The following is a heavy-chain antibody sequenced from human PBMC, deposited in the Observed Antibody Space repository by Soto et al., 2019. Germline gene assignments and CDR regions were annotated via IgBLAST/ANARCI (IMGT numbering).Heavy chain of an antibody. Sequence: QVQLVQSGAEVKKPGSSVKVSCKASGGTFSSYAISWVRQAPGQGLEWMGGIIPIFGTANYAQKFQGRVTITEDECTGTAYIELSSLRSEDTAVYYCARGGFLNSSSEGDNWFDPWGQGTLVTVSS. J-gene: IGHJ5*02. CDR2: IIPIFGTA. V-gene: IGHV1-69*01. D-gene: IGHD6-6*01. CDR1: GGTFSSYA. CDR3: ARGGFLNSSSEGDNWFDP.